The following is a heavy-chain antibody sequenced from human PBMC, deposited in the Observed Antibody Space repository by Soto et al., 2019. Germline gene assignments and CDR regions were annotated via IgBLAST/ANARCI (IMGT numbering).Heavy chain of an antibody. CDR3: ARTLYGESFFDY. Sequence: PSETLSLTCTVSGGSISSGDYYWSWIRQPPGKGLEWIGYIYYSGSTYYNPSLKSRVTISVDTSKNQFSLQLSSVPAADTAVYYGARTLYGESFFDYWGPGTLAKVSS. D-gene: IGHD4-17*01. CDR2: IYYSGST. CDR1: GGSISSGDYY. J-gene: IGHJ4*01. V-gene: IGHV4-30-4*01.